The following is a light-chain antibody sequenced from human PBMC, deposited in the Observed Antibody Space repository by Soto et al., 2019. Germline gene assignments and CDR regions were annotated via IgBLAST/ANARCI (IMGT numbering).Light chain of an antibody. CDR2: DVS. CDR3: SSYTSSSTYV. J-gene: IGLJ1*01. Sequence: QSALTQPASVSGSPGQSITISCTGSSSDVGAYNYVSWYQQHPGKAPKVVAYDVSNRPSGVSNRFSGSKSGNTASLTISGLQAEDEADYYCSSYTSSSTYVFGTGTKVTVL. V-gene: IGLV2-14*03. CDR1: SSDVGAYNY.